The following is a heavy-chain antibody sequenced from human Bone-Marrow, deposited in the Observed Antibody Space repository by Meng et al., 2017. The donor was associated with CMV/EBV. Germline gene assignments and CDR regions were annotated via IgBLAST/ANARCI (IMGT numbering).Heavy chain of an antibody. CDR2: IYYSGST. D-gene: IGHD6-13*01. CDR1: GGSINSTSYY. CDR3: ASLYSSPGDNDY. V-gene: IGHV4-39*07. J-gene: IGHJ4*02. Sequence: GSLRLSCTVSGGSINSTSYYWGWIRQPPGKGLEWIGSIYYSGSTYYNPSLKSRVTISVDTSKNQFSLKLSSVTAADTAVYYCASLYSSPGDNDYWGQGTLVTVSS.